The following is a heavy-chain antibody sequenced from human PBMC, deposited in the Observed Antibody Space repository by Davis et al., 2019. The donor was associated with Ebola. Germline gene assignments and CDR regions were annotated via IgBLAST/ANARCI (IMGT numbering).Heavy chain of an antibody. CDR3: ARDSNYYYMDV. CDR1: GGSISSGGYY. J-gene: IGHJ6*03. V-gene: IGHV4-31*03. Sequence: MPSETLSLTCIVSGGSISSGGYYWSWIRQHPGKGLEWIGYIYYSGSTYYNPSLKSRVTISVDTSKNQFSLKLSSVTAADTAVYYCARDSNYYYMDVWGKGTTVTVSS. CDR2: IYYSGST.